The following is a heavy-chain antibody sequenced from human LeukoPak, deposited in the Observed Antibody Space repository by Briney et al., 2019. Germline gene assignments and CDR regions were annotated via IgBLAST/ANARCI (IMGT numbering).Heavy chain of an antibody. CDR1: GGSISSYY. CDR3: ARDSDGYYGSGSSFDP. V-gene: IGHV4-59*01. D-gene: IGHD3-10*01. J-gene: IGHJ5*02. CDR2: IYYSGST. Sequence: SETLSLTCTVSGGSISSYYWSWIRQPPGKGLEWIGYIYYSGSTNYNPSLKSRVTISVDTSKNQFSLKPTSVSAADTAVYYCARDSDGYYGSGSSFDPWGQGTLVTVSS.